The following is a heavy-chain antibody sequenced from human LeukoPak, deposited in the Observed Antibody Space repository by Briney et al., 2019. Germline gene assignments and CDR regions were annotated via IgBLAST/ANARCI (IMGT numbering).Heavy chain of an antibody. V-gene: IGHV3-48*03. D-gene: IGHD2-8*01. Sequence: GGSLRLSCAASGFTFSSYEMNWIRQFPGKGLEWLSYISSSGSTIYYADSVKGRFTISRDNAKNSLYLQMSSLRGDDSAIYYCAGSQYYHQTNGRAGHWGQGTLVTVSS. J-gene: IGHJ4*02. CDR3: AGSQYYHQTNGRAGH. CDR2: ISSSGSTI. CDR1: GFTFSSYE.